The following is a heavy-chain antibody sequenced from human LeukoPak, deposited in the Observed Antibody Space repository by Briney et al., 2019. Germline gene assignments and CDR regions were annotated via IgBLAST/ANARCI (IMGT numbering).Heavy chain of an antibody. CDR3: AEAEGGLAYCGGDCYSVGWFDP. V-gene: IGHV3-33*06. D-gene: IGHD2-21*02. CDR1: GFTFSSYG. CDR2: IWYDGSNK. Sequence: PGGSLRLSCAASGFTFSSYGMHWVRQAPGKGLEWVAVIWYDGSNKYYADSVKGRFTISRDNSKNTLYLQMNSLRAEDTAVYYCAEAEGGLAYCGGDCYSVGWFDPWGQGTLVTVSS. J-gene: IGHJ5*02.